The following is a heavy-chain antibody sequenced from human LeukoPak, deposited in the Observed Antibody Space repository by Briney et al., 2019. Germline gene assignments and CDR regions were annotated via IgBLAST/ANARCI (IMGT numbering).Heavy chain of an antibody. D-gene: IGHD3-10*01. CDR3: ARDYVELWFGELNYYYYMDV. CDR2: INPSGGST. Sequence: ASVKVSCKASGYTLTSYYMHWVRQAPGQGLEWMGIINPSGGSTSYAQKFQGRVTMTRDMSTSTVYMELSSLRSEDTAVYYCARDYVELWFGELNYYYYMDVWGKGTTVTVSS. CDR1: GYTLTSYY. J-gene: IGHJ6*03. V-gene: IGHV1-46*01.